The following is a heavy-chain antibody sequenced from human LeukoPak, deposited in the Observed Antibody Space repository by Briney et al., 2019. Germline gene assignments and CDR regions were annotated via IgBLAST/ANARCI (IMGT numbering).Heavy chain of an antibody. V-gene: IGHV3-23*01. J-gene: IGHJ4*02. Sequence: GGSLRLSCAASGFTFSSYAMSWVRQAPGKGLEWVSAISGSGGSTYYADSVKGWFTISRDNSKNTLYLQMNSLRAEDTAVYYCAKALSGVVVPAAIGYWGQGTLVTVSS. CDR2: ISGSGGST. D-gene: IGHD2-2*01. CDR3: AKALSGVVVPAAIGY. CDR1: GFTFSSYA.